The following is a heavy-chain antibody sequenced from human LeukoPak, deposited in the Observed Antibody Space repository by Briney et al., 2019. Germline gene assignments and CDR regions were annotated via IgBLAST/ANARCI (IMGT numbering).Heavy chain of an antibody. D-gene: IGHD3-9*01. CDR1: GGSFSGYY. CDR3: ARGDNYDILTVPNWFDP. Sequence: SETLSLTCAVYGGSFSGYYWSWIRQPPGKGLEWIGEINHSGSTNYNPSLKSRVTISVDTSKNQFSLKLSSVTAADTAVYYCARGDNYDILTVPNWFDPWGQGTLVTVSS. CDR2: INHSGST. V-gene: IGHV4-34*01. J-gene: IGHJ5*02.